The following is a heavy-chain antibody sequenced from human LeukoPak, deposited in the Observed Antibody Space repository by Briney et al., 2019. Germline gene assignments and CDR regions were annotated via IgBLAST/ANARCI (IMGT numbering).Heavy chain of an antibody. CDR3: ARVRGYCSGGTCAFDI. CDR1: GFTFSSYW. V-gene: IGHV3-74*01. Sequence: GGSLRLSCAASGFTFSSYWMHWVRQAPGEGLLWVSRINSDGSSTSYADSVKGRFTVSRDNAKNTLYLQMSSLRAEDTAVYYCARVRGYCSGGTCAFDIWGQGTMVTVSS. CDR2: INSDGSST. J-gene: IGHJ3*02. D-gene: IGHD2-15*01.